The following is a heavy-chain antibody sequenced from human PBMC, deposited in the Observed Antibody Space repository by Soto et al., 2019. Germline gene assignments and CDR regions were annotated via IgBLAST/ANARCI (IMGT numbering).Heavy chain of an antibody. Sequence: PGGSLRLSCAASGFTFSNFGMNWVRQAPGKGLEWVSYISSSSSTIYYADSVKGRFTISRGNAKNSLYLQMNSLRAEDTAVYYCARDSGYSYGPFDYWGQGTLVTVSS. CDR1: GFTFSNFG. CDR2: ISSSSSTI. D-gene: IGHD5-18*01. CDR3: ARDSGYSYGPFDY. J-gene: IGHJ4*02. V-gene: IGHV3-48*01.